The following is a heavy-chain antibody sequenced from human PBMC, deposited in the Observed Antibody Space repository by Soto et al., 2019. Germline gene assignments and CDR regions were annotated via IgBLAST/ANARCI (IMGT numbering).Heavy chain of an antibody. CDR2: IDWDDDK. CDR1: GFSLTTSGVG. V-gene: IGHV2-5*02. CDR3: AHRTTTVTWWFAP. J-gene: IGHJ5*02. D-gene: IGHD4-17*01. Sequence: QITLKESGPPLVKPTQTLTLTCTFSGFSLTTSGVGVGWIRQPPGKALEWLALIDWDDDKRYSPSLKRRLTTTKDTSKSLVVLTTTNMDPADTATYFCAHRTTTVTWWFAPWGQGPLVTVSS.